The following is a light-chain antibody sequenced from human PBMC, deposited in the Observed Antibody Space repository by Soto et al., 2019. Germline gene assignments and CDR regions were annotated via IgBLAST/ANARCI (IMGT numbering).Light chain of an antibody. J-gene: IGKJ4*01. CDR2: DAS. V-gene: IGKV3-15*01. CDR1: QSVNEN. Sequence: EIVMTQSPGTLSVSPGERVTLSCRASQSVNENLAWYQQKPGQAPRLLIYDASTRAAGIPASFSGSGSGTEFTLTISSLQSEDFGVYYCQHYNRWPLTFGGGTKVEIK. CDR3: QHYNRWPLT.